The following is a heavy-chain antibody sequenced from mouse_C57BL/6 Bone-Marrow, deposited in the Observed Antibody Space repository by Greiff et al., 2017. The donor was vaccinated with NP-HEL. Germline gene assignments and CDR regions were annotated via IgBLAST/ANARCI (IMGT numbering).Heavy chain of an antibody. Sequence: VQLVESGPELVKPGASVKISCKASGYAFSSSWMNWVKQRPGKGLEWIGRIYPGDGDTNYNGKFKGKATLTADKPSSTAYMQLSSLTSEDSAVYFCARIYYYFDYWGQGTTLTVSS. CDR3: ARIYYYFDY. J-gene: IGHJ2*01. CDR2: IYPGDGDT. D-gene: IGHD1-1*01. CDR1: GYAFSSSW. V-gene: IGHV1-82*01.